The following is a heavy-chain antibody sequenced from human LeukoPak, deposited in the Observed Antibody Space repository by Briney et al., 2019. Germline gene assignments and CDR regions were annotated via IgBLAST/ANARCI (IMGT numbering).Heavy chain of an antibody. V-gene: IGHV3-53*01. D-gene: IGHD6-19*01. Sequence: GGSLRLSCAASGFTVDSNYLSWVRQAPGKGLEWVSTIYTGGNTYYAASVKGRFTISRDNSKNTLYLQMNSLRAEDTAVYYCAKDLRWGSSGWRGLFDYWGQGTLVTVSS. CDR3: AKDLRWGSSGWRGLFDY. J-gene: IGHJ4*02. CDR2: IYTGGNT. CDR1: GFTVDSNY.